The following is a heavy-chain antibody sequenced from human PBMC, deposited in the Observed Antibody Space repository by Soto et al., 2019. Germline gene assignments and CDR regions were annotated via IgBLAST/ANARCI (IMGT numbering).Heavy chain of an antibody. CDR3: ARVRVTDYYYYYGMDV. CDR2: INPSGGST. V-gene: IGHV1-46*01. D-gene: IGHD5-18*01. J-gene: IGHJ6*02. CDR1: GYTFTSYY. Sequence: QVQLVQSGAEVKKPGASVKVSCKASGYTFTSYYMHWVRQAPGQGLEWMGIINPSGGSTSYAQKFQVRVTMTRDTSTSTVYMELSSLRSEDTAVYYCARVRVTDYYYYYGMDVWGQGTTVTVSS.